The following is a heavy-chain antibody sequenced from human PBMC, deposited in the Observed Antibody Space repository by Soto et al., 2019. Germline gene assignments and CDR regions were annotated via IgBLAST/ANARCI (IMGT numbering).Heavy chain of an antibody. J-gene: IGHJ4*02. CDR1: GGSIRGYY. CDR2: MHTSGST. CDR3: LSASMPSAHFGS. D-gene: IGHD2-2*01. Sequence: QMQLQESGPGLVKPSETLSLTCTVSGGSIRGYYWSWIRQSAGMGLEWIGRMHTSGSTNYNPALNSRVTMSVDMSKNQISLKLTSVTAADTDLYYCLSASMPSAHFGSWGQVTLVTVSA. V-gene: IGHV4-4*07.